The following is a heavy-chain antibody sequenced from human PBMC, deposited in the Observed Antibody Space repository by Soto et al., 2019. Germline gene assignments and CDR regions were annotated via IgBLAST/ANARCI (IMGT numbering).Heavy chain of an antibody. CDR2: IYYSGST. CDR1: GGSISSGGYY. Sequence: QVQLQESGPGLVKPSQTLSLTCTVSGGSISSGGYYWSWIRQHPGKGLEWIGYIYYSGSTYYNPSLKSRVTISVDTSKNQFSLKLSSVTAADTAVYYCARDRSSGWGKGPYYFDYWGQGTLVTVSS. V-gene: IGHV4-31*03. J-gene: IGHJ4*02. D-gene: IGHD6-19*01. CDR3: ARDRSSGWGKGPYYFDY.